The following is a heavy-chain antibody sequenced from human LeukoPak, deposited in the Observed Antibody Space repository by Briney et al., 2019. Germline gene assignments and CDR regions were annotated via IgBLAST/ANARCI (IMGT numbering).Heavy chain of an antibody. D-gene: IGHD4-17*01. CDR1: GGSISSGGYY. CDR2: IYHSGST. J-gene: IGHJ4*02. Sequence: SETLSLTCTVSGGSISSGGYYWSWIRQPPGKGLEWIGYIYHSGSTYHNPSLKSRVTISVDTSKNQFSLKLSSVTAADTAVYYCARSERLTTGDFDYWGQGTLVTVSS. V-gene: IGHV4-30-2*01. CDR3: ARSERLTTGDFDY.